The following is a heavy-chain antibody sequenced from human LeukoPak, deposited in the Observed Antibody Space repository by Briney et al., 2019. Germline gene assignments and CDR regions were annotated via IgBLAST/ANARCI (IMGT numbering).Heavy chain of an antibody. D-gene: IGHD3-16*02. Sequence: SETLSLTCAVSGYSISSGYYWGWIRQPPGKGLEWIGSIYHSGSTYYNPSLKSRVTISVDTSKNQFSLKLSSVTAADTAVCYCARHYDYAWGSYRFDYWGQGTLVTVSS. CDR3: ARHYDYAWGSYRFDY. CDR1: GYSISSGYY. J-gene: IGHJ4*02. V-gene: IGHV4-38-2*01. CDR2: IYHSGST.